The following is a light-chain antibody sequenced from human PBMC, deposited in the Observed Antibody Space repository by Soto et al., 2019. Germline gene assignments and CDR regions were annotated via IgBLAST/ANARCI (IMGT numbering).Light chain of an antibody. J-gene: IGKJ1*01. CDR1: QSVSSST. CDR3: HQYGRT. CDR2: GAS. V-gene: IGKV3-20*01. Sequence: EIVLTQSPGTLSLSPGERATLSCRASQSVSSSTLAWYQQRPGQAPRLLIYGASSRATGIPDRFSGSGSGTDFTLTISRLEPEAFEVYYCHQYGRTFGQGTKVEIK.